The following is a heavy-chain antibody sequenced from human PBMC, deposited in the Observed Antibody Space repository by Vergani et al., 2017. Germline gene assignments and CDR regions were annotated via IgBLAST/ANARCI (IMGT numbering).Heavy chain of an antibody. CDR1: GFTLSTYG. Sequence: QVQLVESGGGVVRPGGPLRASCAASGFTLSTYGMHWVRQAPGKGREWVAFIQYDGSNKNYADSVKGRFTISRDNAKKTLFLQMRSLKLEDTAVYYCAKFQRWGIAVAAAFDYWGQGTLITVSS. CDR2: IQYDGSNK. V-gene: IGHV3-30*02. CDR3: AKFQRWGIAVAAAFDY. J-gene: IGHJ4*02. D-gene: IGHD6-19*01.